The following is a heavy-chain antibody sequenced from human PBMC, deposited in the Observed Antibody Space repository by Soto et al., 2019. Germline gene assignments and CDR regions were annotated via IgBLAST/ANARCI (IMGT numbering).Heavy chain of an antibody. D-gene: IGHD3-10*01. V-gene: IGHV3-23*01. CDR1: GFTFSSYA. CDR3: AKSDGSGSSPNWGNYYYYYMDV. CDR2: ISGSGGST. Sequence: GGSLRLSCAASGFTFSSYAMSWVRQAPGKGLEWVSAISGSGGSTYYADSVKGRFTISRDNSKNTLYLQMNSLRAEDTAVYYCAKSDGSGSSPNWGNYYYYYMDVWGKGTTVTVSS. J-gene: IGHJ6*03.